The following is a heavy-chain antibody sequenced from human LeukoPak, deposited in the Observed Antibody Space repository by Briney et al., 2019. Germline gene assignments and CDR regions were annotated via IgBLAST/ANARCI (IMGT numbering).Heavy chain of an antibody. V-gene: IGHV1-69*13. CDR3: ARDLLGATLYFDY. J-gene: IGHJ4*02. D-gene: IGHD1-26*01. CDR1: GGTFNSYA. CDR2: IIPIFGTA. Sequence: SVKVSCKASGGTFNSYAISWVRQAPGQGLEWMGGIIPIFGTANYAQEFQGRVTITADESTSTAYMGLSSLRSEDTAVYYCARDLLGATLYFDYWGQGTLVTVSS.